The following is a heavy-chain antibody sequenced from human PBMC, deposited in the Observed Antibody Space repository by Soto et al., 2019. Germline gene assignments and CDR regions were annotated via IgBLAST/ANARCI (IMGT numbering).Heavy chain of an antibody. CDR3: VIQRTTVITQSSFAY. Sequence: SETLSLTCTVSGGSVTNSSYYWGWIRQSPGKGLEWIGSVYYRGRSYSKSSVKSRVTISVDTSKNQFSLNLNSVTASDTAVYFCVIQRTTVITQSSFAYWGPGALVTVSS. J-gene: IGHJ4*02. CDR1: GGSVTNSSYY. D-gene: IGHD4-4*01. V-gene: IGHV4-39*01. CDR2: VYYRGRS.